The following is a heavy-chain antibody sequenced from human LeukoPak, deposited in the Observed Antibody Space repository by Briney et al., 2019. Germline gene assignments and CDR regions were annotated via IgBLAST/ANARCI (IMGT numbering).Heavy chain of an antibody. Sequence: GESLKISCKGSGYSFTSYWIGWVRQMPGKCLEWMGIIYPGDSDTRYSPSFQGQVTISADKSISTAYLQWSSLKASDTAMYYCARLSCSGGSCYQVYYYYYGMDVWGQGTTVTVSS. J-gene: IGHJ6*02. V-gene: IGHV5-51*01. D-gene: IGHD2-15*01. CDR2: IYPGDSDT. CDR3: ARLSCSGGSCYQVYYYYYGMDV. CDR1: GYSFTSYW.